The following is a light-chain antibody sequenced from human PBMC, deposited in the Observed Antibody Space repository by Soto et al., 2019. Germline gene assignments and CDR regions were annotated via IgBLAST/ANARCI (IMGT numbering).Light chain of an antibody. CDR3: MQGSHWPTT. Sequence: DVVVTQSPLSLPVALGQSASISCRSSQGLVHSDGNTYLSLFHQRPGHSPRRLIHKVSNRDSGVPDRFSGSGSGTDFTLRISRVEAEDVGVYYCMQGSHWPTTFGQGTKVDI. J-gene: IGKJ1*01. V-gene: IGKV2-30*02. CDR2: KVS. CDR1: QGLVHSDGNTY.